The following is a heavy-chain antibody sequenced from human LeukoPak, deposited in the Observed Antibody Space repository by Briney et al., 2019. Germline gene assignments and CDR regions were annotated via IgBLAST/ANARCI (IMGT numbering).Heavy chain of an antibody. Sequence: GGSLRLSCAASGFTFSNYWMHWVRQAPGKGLLWVSRINTDGSATYYADSVKGRFTISRDNAKNTVYLQMDSLRDEDTAVYYCARDHYGGNSDYWGQGTLVTVSS. CDR2: INTDGSAT. D-gene: IGHD4-23*01. CDR1: GFTFSNYW. V-gene: IGHV3-74*01. J-gene: IGHJ4*02. CDR3: ARDHYGGNSDY.